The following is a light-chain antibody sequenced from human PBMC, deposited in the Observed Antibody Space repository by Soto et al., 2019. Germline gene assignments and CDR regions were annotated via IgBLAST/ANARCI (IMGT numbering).Light chain of an antibody. CDR3: SSYAGSNNLG. V-gene: IGLV2-8*01. Sequence: QSVLTQPPSASGSPGQSVTISCTGSSSDIGGYDFVSWYQQHPGKAPKLMIYEVTKRPSGVPDRFSGSKSGNTASLTVSGLQAEDEAAYYCSSYAGSNNLGFGGGTKVTVL. J-gene: IGLJ2*01. CDR2: EVT. CDR1: SSDIGGYDF.